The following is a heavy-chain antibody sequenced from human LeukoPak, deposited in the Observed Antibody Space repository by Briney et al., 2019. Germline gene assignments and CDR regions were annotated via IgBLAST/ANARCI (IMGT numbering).Heavy chain of an antibody. CDR2: IYYSGST. V-gene: IGHV4-59*08. CDR1: GGSISSHY. D-gene: IGHD6-13*01. Sequence: SETLSLTCTVSGGSISSHYWSWLRQPPGKGLEWIGYIYYSGSTNYNPSLKSRVTISVDTSKNQFSLKLSSVTAADTAVYYCARHASYSSSWYDYWGQGTLVTVSS. J-gene: IGHJ4*02. CDR3: ARHASYSSSWYDY.